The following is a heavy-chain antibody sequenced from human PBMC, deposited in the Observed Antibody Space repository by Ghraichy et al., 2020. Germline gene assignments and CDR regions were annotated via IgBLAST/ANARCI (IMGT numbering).Heavy chain of an antibody. CDR2: IGSSGTVT. V-gene: IGHV3-48*02. Sequence: GGSLRLSCAASGFTFSTYSMNWVRQAPGKGLEWVSYIGSSGTVTYYTDSLQGRFTISRDNAKNSLYLQMNSLRDEDTAVYYCASSSIGNTVVTRGFQYWGQGTLVTVSS. D-gene: IGHD4-23*01. J-gene: IGHJ1*01. CDR3: ASSSIGNTVVTRGFQY. CDR1: GFTFSTYS.